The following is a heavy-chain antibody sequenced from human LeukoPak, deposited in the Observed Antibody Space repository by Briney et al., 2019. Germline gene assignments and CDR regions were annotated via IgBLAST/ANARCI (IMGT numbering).Heavy chain of an antibody. D-gene: IGHD3-10*01. CDR3: TKDVGRPTFVRGEPYYYYGMDV. CDR1: GCTLSNYG. CDR2: VSYDGNSK. Sequence: GRSLRLSCAASGCTLSNYGMHWVRQAPGKGLEWVAVVSYDGNSKYYASSASGRFAISTENSKNTLYLQMNSLRVEDAAVYYCTKDVGRPTFVRGEPYYYYGMDVWGKGTTVTVS. V-gene: IGHV3-30*18. J-gene: IGHJ6*04.